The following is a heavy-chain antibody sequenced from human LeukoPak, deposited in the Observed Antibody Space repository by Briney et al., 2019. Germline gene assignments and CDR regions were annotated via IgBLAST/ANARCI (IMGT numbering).Heavy chain of an antibody. CDR1: GGSISSDY. Sequence: PSETLSLTCTVSGGSISSDYWSWIRQPPGKGLEWIGYIYYRGSTNYNPSLKSRVTISVDTSKNQFSLKLSSVTAADTAVYYCARDHTGDSSGPEAAYMDVWGKGTTVSVFS. CDR3: ARDHTGDSSGPEAAYMDV. J-gene: IGHJ6*03. V-gene: IGHV4-59*01. CDR2: IYYRGST. D-gene: IGHD6-19*01.